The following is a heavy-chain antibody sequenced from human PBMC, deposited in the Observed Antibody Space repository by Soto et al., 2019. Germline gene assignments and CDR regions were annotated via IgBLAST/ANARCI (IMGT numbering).Heavy chain of an antibody. D-gene: IGHD2-15*01. V-gene: IGHV1-8*01. CDR3: AGERGCSGGSCYSFDY. J-gene: IGHJ4*02. CDR2: MNPNSGNT. Sequence: QVQLVQSGAEVKKPGASVKVSCKASGYTFTSYDINWVRQATGQGLEWMGWMNPNSGNTAYAQKFQGRVTMTRNTTISTAYRAPSSPRSEDTAGYYCAGERGCSGGSCYSFDYWGQGTLVTVSS. CDR1: GYTFTSYD.